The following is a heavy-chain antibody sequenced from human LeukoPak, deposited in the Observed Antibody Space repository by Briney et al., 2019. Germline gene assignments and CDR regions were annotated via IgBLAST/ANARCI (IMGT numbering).Heavy chain of an antibody. CDR2: INAGNGNT. CDR1: GYTFTSYA. V-gene: IGHV1-3*01. D-gene: IGHD3-22*01. J-gene: IGHJ6*02. Sequence: GASVKVSCKASGYTFTSYAMHWVRQAPGQRLEWMGWINAGNGNTKDSQKFQGRVTITRDTSASTAYMELSSLRSEDTAVYYCARDLFPQYYYDSSGTYGMDVWGQGTTVTVSS. CDR3: ARDLFPQYYYDSSGTYGMDV.